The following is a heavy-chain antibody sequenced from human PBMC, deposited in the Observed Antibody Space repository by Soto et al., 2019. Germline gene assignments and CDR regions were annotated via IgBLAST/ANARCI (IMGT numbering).Heavy chain of an antibody. Sequence: EVQLVESGGGLVQPGRSLRLSCAASGFTFDDYAMHWVRQAPGKGLEWVSGISWNSGSIGYADSVKGRFTISRDNAKNSLYLQMNSLRAEDTALYYCAKEYSSSSSGMDVWGQGTTVTVSS. CDR1: GFTFDDYA. V-gene: IGHV3-9*01. J-gene: IGHJ6*02. CDR2: ISWNSGSI. CDR3: AKEYSSSSSGMDV. D-gene: IGHD6-6*01.